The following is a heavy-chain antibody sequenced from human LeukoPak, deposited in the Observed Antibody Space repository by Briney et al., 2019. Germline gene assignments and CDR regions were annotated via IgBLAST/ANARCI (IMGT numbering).Heavy chain of an antibody. D-gene: IGHD4-11*01. Sequence: PGGSLRLSCATSGFTFSQYGMHWVRQAPGKGLEWVAVIWNDGSNKYYGDSVKGRFTISRDNSKNTLYLQMNSLTVEDTAVYYCAKDAQRGFDYSNSLEHWGQGTLVTVSS. V-gene: IGHV3-33*06. J-gene: IGHJ5*02. CDR3: AKDAQRGFDYSNSLEH. CDR2: IWNDGSNK. CDR1: GFTFSQYG.